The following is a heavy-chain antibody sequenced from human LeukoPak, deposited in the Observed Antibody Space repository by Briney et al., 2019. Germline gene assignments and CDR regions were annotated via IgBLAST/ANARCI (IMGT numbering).Heavy chain of an antibody. Sequence: PSETLSLTCTVSGYSISSGYYWGWIRQPPGKGLEWIGSIYHSGSTYYNPSLKSRVTISVDTSKNQFSLKLSSVTAADTAVYYCARERLMVYALRLDSFDPWGQGTLVTVSS. V-gene: IGHV4-38-2*02. J-gene: IGHJ5*02. CDR2: IYHSGST. CDR1: GYSISSGYY. CDR3: ARERLMVYALRLDSFDP. D-gene: IGHD2-8*01.